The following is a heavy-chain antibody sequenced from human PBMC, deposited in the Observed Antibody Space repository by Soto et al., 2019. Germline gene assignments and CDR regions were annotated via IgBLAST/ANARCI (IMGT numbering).Heavy chain of an antibody. V-gene: IGHV3-7*01. CDR2: INPDGSEK. CDR3: SRSLNS. J-gene: IGHJ4*02. CDR1: GFTFSSFW. Sequence: PGGSLRLSCAASGFTFSSFWMDWVRQAPGKGLEWVANINPDGSEKHYVDSVKGRFTISRDNVRNSLYLKMSSLTAEDSALYYCSRSLNSWGQGTRVTVSS.